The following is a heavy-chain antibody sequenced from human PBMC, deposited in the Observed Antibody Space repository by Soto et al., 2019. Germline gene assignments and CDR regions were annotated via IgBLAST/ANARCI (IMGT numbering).Heavy chain of an antibody. CDR3: AREELLLVYYYGMDV. Sequence: GASVKVSCKASGYTFTSYYMHWVRQAPGQGLEWMGIINPSSGSTSYAQKFQGRVTMTRDTSTSTVYMELSSLRSEDTAVYYCAREELLLVYYYGMDVWGQGTTVTVSS. V-gene: IGHV1-46*01. CDR2: INPSSGST. D-gene: IGHD2-15*01. CDR1: GYTFTSYY. J-gene: IGHJ6*02.